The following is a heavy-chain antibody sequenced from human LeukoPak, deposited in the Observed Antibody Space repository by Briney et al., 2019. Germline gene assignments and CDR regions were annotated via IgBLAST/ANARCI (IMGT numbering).Heavy chain of an antibody. J-gene: IGHJ5*02. Sequence: ASVKVSCKASGYTFTGYYMHRVRQAPGQGLEWMGWINPNSGGTNYAQKFQGRVTMTRDTSISTAYMELRSLRSDDTAVYYCARGRLARYCSGGSCYSELDPWGQGTLVTVSS. CDR3: ARGRLARYCSGGSCYSELDP. V-gene: IGHV1-2*02. CDR1: GYTFTGYY. CDR2: INPNSGGT. D-gene: IGHD2-15*01.